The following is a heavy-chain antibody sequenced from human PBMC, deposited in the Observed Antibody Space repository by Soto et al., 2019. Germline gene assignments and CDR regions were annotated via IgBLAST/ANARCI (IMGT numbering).Heavy chain of an antibody. CDR3: VRSGCSSTACHTDWFDP. V-gene: IGHV4-30-2*01. CDR2: IYHGVST. Sequence: QLQLQESGSGQVKHSQTLYLTCAVSGASVDSGGDSWSWIRQPPGKGLEWIGYIYHGVSTDYNPSLKSRVTISVDSSKNLFSLSLSSVTAADTAVYFCVRSGCSSTACHTDWFDPWGPGTLVTVSS. J-gene: IGHJ5*02. CDR1: GASVDSGGDS. D-gene: IGHD2-2*01.